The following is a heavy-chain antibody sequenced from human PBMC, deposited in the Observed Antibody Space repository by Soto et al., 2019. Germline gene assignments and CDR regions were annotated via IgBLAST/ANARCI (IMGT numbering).Heavy chain of an antibody. CDR1: GGSFSGYY. J-gene: IGHJ6*02. Sequence: SETLSLTCAVYGGSFSGYYWSWIRQPPGKGLEWIGEINHSGSTNYNPSLKSRVTISVDTSKNQFSLKLSSVTAADTAVYYCARGRDSSSCYVSVSHYYYGMDVWGQGTTVTVS. CDR2: INHSGST. CDR3: ARGRDSSSCYVSVSHYYYGMDV. V-gene: IGHV4-34*01. D-gene: IGHD6-13*01.